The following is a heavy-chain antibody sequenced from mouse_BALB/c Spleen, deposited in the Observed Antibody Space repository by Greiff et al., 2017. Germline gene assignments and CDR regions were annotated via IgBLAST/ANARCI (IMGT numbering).Heavy chain of an antibody. V-gene: IGHV5-4*02. CDR1: GFTFSDYY. CDR2: IRDGGSST. J-gene: IGHJ3*01. D-gene: IGHD2-4*01. Sequence: EVMLVESGGGLVKPGGSLKLSCAASGFTFSDYYMYWVRQTPEKRLEWVATIRDGGSSTYYPDSVKGRFTISRDNAKNNLYLQMSSLKSEDTAMYYCARDNDYDGVAYWGQGTLVTVSA. CDR3: ARDNDYDGVAY.